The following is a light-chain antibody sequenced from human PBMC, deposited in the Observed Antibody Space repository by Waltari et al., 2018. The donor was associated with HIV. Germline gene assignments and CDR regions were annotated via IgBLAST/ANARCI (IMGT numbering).Light chain of an antibody. CDR2: GAS. V-gene: IGKV3-20*01. CDR1: QSVRSAS. Sequence: EIVLTQSPGTLSLSPGERATLSCRASQSVRSASLAWYQQKPGQAPRLLIYGASSQAPGIPDRFSGSGAVTDFILTISRLQPEDCAVYYCQQYAASPLTFGGGTKVEIK. J-gene: IGKJ4*01. CDR3: QQYAASPLT.